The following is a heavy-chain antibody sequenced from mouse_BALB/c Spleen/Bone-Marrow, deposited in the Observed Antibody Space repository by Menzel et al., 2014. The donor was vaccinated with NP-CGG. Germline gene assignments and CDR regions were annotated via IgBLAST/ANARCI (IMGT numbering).Heavy chain of an antibody. V-gene: IGHV1-80*01. D-gene: IGHD1-1*01. CDR2: IYPGDGDT. J-gene: IGHJ4*01. CDR3: ARWITTVVAPYVMDY. Sequence: VQLQQSGAELVRPGSSVKISCKASGYALSSYWMIWVKQRPGQGLEWIGQIYPGDGDTNYNGKFKGKATLTADKSSSTAYMQLSSLTSEDSAVYFCARWITTVVAPYVMDYWGQGTSVTVSS. CDR1: GYALSSYW.